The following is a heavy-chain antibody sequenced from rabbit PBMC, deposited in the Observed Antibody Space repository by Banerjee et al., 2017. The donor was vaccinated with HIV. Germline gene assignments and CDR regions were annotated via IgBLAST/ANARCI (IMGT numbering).Heavy chain of an antibody. Sequence: QEQLEESGGDLDKPEGSLTLTCTASGFSLSSGAMSWVRQAPGKGLEWIGCIYGGDGSTDYASCAKGRFTISKTSSTTVTLQMPSLTAADTATYFCSRDEDARVPGYAYNLCGPGTLVTVS. V-gene: IGHV1S45*01. D-gene: IGHD6-1*01. CDR2: IYGGDGST. J-gene: IGHJ4*01. CDR3: SRDEDARVPGYAYNL. CDR1: GFSLSSGAM.